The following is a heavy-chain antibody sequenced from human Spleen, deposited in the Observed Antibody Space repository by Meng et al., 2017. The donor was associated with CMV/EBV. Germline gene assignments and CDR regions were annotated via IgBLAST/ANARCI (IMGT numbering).Heavy chain of an antibody. CDR3: AGSRPGGGACDY. CDR2: IPHRGSS. V-gene: IGHV4-4*07. Sequence: QVQLQESGPGLVKPSETLSLPCTVSGGSISSYYWSWIRQPAGKGLEWIGEIPHRGSSAYNPSLKSRVTVSLDASKSQFSLTLNSVTAADTATYYCAGSRPGGGACDYWGQGILVTVSS. CDR1: GGSISSYY. J-gene: IGHJ4*02. D-gene: IGHD3-16*01.